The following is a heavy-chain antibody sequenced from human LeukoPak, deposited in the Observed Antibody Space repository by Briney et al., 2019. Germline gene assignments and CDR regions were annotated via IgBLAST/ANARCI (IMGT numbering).Heavy chain of an antibody. CDR2: INPNSGGT. Sequence: ASVNVSCKASGYTFTGYYMHWVRQAPGQGLEWMGWINPNSGGTNYAQKFQGWVTMTRDTSISTAYMELSRLRSDDTAVYYCARGPRVDILTGYYDYYFDYWGQGTLVTVSS. J-gene: IGHJ4*02. CDR1: GYTFTGYY. V-gene: IGHV1-2*04. CDR3: ARGPRVDILTGYYDYYFDY. D-gene: IGHD3-9*01.